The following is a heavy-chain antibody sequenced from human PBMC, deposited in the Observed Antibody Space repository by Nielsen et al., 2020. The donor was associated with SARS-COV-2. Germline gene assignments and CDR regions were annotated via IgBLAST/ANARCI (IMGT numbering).Heavy chain of an antibody. Sequence: ASVKVSCKASGYSFSRYPMNWVRQAPGQGLEWMGWIDINIGKPTPAQGFTGRFVFSSDTSVSTASLQISTLRAEDTAVYYCARENSGPGGTASYGMDLWGQGTTVTVSS. D-gene: IGHD3-10*01. CDR3: ARENSGPGGTASYGMDL. J-gene: IGHJ6*02. CDR1: GYSFSRYP. CDR2: IDINIGKP. V-gene: IGHV7-4-1*02.